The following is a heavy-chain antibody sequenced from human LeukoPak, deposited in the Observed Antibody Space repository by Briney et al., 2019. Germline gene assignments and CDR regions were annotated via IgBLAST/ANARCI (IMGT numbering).Heavy chain of an antibody. Sequence: SETLSLTCAVYGGSFRGHYWIWIRQSPGKGLERIGEINHGGSTNYNPSLKSRVTISIDTSKNQFSLKLNSVTAADTAVYYCARGGGTFGGHGVVAYWGQGPLVTVSS. CDR1: GGSFRGHY. CDR2: INHGGST. J-gene: IGHJ4*02. V-gene: IGHV4-34*01. D-gene: IGHD3-16*01. CDR3: ARGGGTFGGHGVVAY.